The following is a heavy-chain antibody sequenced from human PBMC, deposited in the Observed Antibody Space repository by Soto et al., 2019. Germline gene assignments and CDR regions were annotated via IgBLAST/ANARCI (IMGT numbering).Heavy chain of an antibody. CDR2: VSNHGRNK. J-gene: IGHJ4*02. Sequence: GGSLRLSCAASGFNFSNYDMYWVRQAPGKGLEGVSVVSNHGRNKYYADSVKGRFTISRDNSKNTMFLEMNSLRGDDTAVYYCAKDKTGLVYSSSCSADFWGQGALVTVSS. V-gene: IGHV3-30*18. D-gene: IGHD6-13*01. CDR1: GFNFSNYD. CDR3: AKDKTGLVYSSSCSADF.